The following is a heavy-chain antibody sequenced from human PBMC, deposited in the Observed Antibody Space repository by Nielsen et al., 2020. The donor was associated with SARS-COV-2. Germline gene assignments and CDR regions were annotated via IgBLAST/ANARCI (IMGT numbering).Heavy chain of an antibody. D-gene: IGHD2-2*01. Sequence: SVKVSCKASGGTFSNYDVTWVRQAPGQGLEWMGGIIPIFGTTNYAQNFQGRVTITADESTSTAYMELSSLRSDDTAVYYCTAFPIAQPNRFDPGGQGTLVTVSS. CDR2: IIPIFGTT. CDR1: GGTFSNYD. V-gene: IGHV1-69*13. CDR3: TAFPIAQPNRFDP. J-gene: IGHJ5*02.